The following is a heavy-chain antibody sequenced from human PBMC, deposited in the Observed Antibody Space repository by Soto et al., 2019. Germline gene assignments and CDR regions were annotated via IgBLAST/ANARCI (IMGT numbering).Heavy chain of an antibody. D-gene: IGHD6-13*01. Sequence: GRSLRLSCAGSGFTFINYAMTWVRQAPGKGLEWVSSISNRGSDTYYVDSVKGRFTISRDNSKNTLYLQMNSLRAEDTAVYYCAKDTYSSSWYFWGQGTLVTVSS. CDR3: AKDTYSSSWYF. CDR1: GFTFINYA. CDR2: ISNRGSDT. J-gene: IGHJ4*02. V-gene: IGHV3-23*01.